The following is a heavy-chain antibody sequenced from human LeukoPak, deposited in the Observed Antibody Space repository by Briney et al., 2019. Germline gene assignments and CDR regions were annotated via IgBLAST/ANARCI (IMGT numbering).Heavy chain of an antibody. CDR1: GGSISSSSYY. V-gene: IGHV4-39*07. J-gene: IGHJ3*02. CDR2: IYYSGST. Sequence: PSETLSLTCTVSGGSISSSSYYWGWIRQPPGKGLEWIGSIYYSGSTYDNPSLKSRFTLSVDTSKNQFSLKLSSVTAADTAVYYCARRIVVVDGDAFDIWGQGTMVTVSS. CDR3: ARRIVVVDGDAFDI. D-gene: IGHD3-22*01.